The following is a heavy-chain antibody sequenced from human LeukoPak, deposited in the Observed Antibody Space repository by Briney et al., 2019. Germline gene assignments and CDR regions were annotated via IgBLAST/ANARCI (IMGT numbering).Heavy chain of an antibody. Sequence: PSETLSLTCTVSGGSISSSDYYWGWIRQPPGKGLEWIGTIFYSGSTYYNPSLKSRVTISVDTSRNQFSLKLSSVTAADTAVYYCARDREYSYGYFDYWGQGTLVTVSS. CDR2: IFYSGST. D-gene: IGHD5-18*01. V-gene: IGHV4-39*07. CDR3: ARDREYSYGYFDY. J-gene: IGHJ4*02. CDR1: GGSISSSDYY.